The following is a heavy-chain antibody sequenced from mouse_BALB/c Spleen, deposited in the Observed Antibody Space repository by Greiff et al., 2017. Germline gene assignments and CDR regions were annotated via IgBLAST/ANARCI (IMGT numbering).Heavy chain of an antibody. Sequence: EVQRVESGGGLVQPGGSLKLSCAASGFTFSSYGMSWVRQTPDKRLELVATINSNGGSTYYPDSVKGRFTISRDNAKNTLYLQMSSLKSEDTAMYYCARVHYYAMDYWGQGTSVTVSS. CDR3: ARVHYYAMDY. CDR2: INSNGGST. V-gene: IGHV5-6-3*01. J-gene: IGHJ4*01. CDR1: GFTFSSYG.